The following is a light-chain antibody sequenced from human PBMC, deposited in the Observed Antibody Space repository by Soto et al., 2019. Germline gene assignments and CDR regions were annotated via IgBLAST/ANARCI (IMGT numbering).Light chain of an antibody. V-gene: IGLV2-14*03. J-gene: IGLJ1*01. CDR1: SSDVGGYNY. Sequence: QSVLTQPASVSGSPGQSINISCTGTSSDVGGYNYVSWYQQHPGKAPTVMIYEVSNRPSGVSSRFSGFKSGNTASLTISGLQAEDEADYYCSSYTPGTTLTVFATGPKVTVL. CDR2: EVS. CDR3: SSYTPGTTLTV.